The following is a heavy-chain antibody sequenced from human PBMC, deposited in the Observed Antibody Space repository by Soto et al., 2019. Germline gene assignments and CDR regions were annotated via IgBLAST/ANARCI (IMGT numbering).Heavy chain of an antibody. V-gene: IGHV3-33*01. CDR3: ARWGNWKVADN. D-gene: IGHD3-16*01. CDR1: GFTFSSHG. J-gene: IGHJ4*02. Sequence: QVQLVESGGGVVQPGRSLRLSCAASGFTFSSHGMHWVRQAPDKGLEWVAVIWYDGSNKYYADSVKGRFTISRDNSNNMLYLEMNSRRVEDTAVYYCARWGNWKVADNWGQGTLVTVSS. CDR2: IWYDGSNK.